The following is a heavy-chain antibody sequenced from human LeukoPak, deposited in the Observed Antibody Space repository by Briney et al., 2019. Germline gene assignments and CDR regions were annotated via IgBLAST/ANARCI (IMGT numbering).Heavy chain of an antibody. CDR3: ARDPLDFLYYFDY. J-gene: IGHJ4*02. CDR1: GFSFSTYA. CDR2: ISNTGATT. D-gene: IGHD3-3*01. V-gene: IGHV3-23*01. Sequence: PGGSLRLSCGASGFSFSTYAMTWVRQAPGKGLEWVSTISNTGATTYYADSVKGPFTISRDNSKNTLYLQMNSLRAEDTAVYYCARDPLDFLYYFDYWGQGTLVTVSS.